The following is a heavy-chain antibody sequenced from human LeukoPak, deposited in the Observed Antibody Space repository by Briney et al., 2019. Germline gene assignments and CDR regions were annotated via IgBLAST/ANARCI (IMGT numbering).Heavy chain of an antibody. CDR1: GYSISSGYY. V-gene: IGHV4-38-2*01. J-gene: IGHJ6*03. CDR3: ARLSNYGAPMHFYFYYYMDV. Sequence: SETLSLTCAVSGYSISSGYYWGWVLQPPGKGLEWIGSIYHSGSTYYNPSLKSRVTISVDTSMNQFSLELGSVTAADTAVYYCARLSNYGAPMHFYFYYYMDVWGRGTTVTVSS. CDR2: IYHSGST. D-gene: IGHD4-11*01.